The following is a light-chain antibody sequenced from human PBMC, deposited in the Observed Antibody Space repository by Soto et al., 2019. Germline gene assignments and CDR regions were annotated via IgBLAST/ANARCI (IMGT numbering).Light chain of an antibody. J-gene: IGKJ1*01. CDR2: GAS. CDR3: QQYGSTPPWT. CDR1: QSVSSSY. V-gene: IGKV3-20*01. Sequence: EIVLPQSPGTLSLSPGERATLSCSASQSVSSSYLAWYQQKSGQAPRLLIYGASSRATGIPDRFSGSGSGTDFTLTISRLEPEDLAVYYCQQYGSTPPWTVGQGTKVDIK.